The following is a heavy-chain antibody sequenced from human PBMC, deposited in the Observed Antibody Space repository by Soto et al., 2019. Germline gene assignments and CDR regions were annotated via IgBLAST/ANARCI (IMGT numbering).Heavy chain of an antibody. CDR3: ERDRAYCSGGSCYSVLDY. Sequence: QVQLVESGGGVVQPGRSLRLSCAASGFTFSSYAMHWVPQAPGKGLQGGAVISYDGSNKNYADSVKGRFTISRDNSKNTLYLQMNSLRAEDTAVYYCERDRAYCSGGSCYSVLDYWGQGTLVTVSS. J-gene: IGHJ4*02. D-gene: IGHD2-15*01. V-gene: IGHV3-30-3*01. CDR2: ISYDGSNK. CDR1: GFTFSSYA.